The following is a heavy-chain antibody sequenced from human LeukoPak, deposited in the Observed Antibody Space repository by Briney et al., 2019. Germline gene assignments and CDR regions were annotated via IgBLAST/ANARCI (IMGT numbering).Heavy chain of an antibody. CDR2: INHSGST. CDR3: ARVSGWYYYYGMDV. V-gene: IGHV4-34*01. J-gene: IGHJ6*02. CDR1: GGSFSGYY. Sequence: SETLSLTCAVYGGSFSGYYWSWIRQPPGKGLEWIGEINHSGSTNYNPSLKSRVTISVDTSKSQFSLKLSSVTAADTAVYYCARVSGWYYYYGMDVWGQGTTVTVSS. D-gene: IGHD6-19*01.